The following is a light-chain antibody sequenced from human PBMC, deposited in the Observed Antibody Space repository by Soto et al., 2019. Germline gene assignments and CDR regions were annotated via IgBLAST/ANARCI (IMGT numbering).Light chain of an antibody. J-gene: IGLJ1*01. Sequence: QSALTQPRSVSGSPGQSVTISCNRTSSDVDNYNNVSWYQQHPGKAPKLLIYDVNKRPSGVPYRFSGSKSGNTASLTISGLQAGDEADYHCCSYAGTYTRVFGTGTKLTVL. V-gene: IGLV2-11*01. CDR1: SSDVDNYNN. CDR3: CSYAGTYTRV. CDR2: DVN.